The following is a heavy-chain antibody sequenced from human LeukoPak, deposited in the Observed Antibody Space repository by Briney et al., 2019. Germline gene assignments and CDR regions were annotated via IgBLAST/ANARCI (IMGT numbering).Heavy chain of an antibody. Sequence: QPGGSLRLSCAASGFTFSSYAVSWVRQTPGKGLEWVSLIYADGTTHYTDSVKGRFSISRDNSGNTVYLQMNSLRGEDTAVYYCARRSVPGRPGYWGQGTLVTVSS. J-gene: IGHJ4*02. CDR3: ARRSVPGRPGY. D-gene: IGHD6-6*01. V-gene: IGHV3-66*04. CDR1: GFTFSSYA. CDR2: IYADGTT.